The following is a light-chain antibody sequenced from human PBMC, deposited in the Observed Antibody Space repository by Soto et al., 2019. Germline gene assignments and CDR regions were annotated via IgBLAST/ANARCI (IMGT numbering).Light chain of an antibody. V-gene: IGLV1-40*01. CDR3: QSYDSSRVV. CDR2: GNS. J-gene: IGLJ2*01. CDR1: SSNIGAGYD. Sequence: QLVLTQPPSVSGAPGQRVTISCTGSSSNIGAGYDVHWYLQLPGTAPKLLIYGNSNRPSGVPDRFSGSKSGTSASLAITGLQAEDEADYYCQSYDSSRVVFGGGTKLTVL.